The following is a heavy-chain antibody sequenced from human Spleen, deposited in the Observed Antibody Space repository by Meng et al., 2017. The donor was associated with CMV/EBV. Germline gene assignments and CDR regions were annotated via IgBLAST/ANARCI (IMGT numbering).Heavy chain of an antibody. CDR2: ISFDASNK. V-gene: IGHV3-30*01. D-gene: IGHD1-26*01. CDR3: ARDAVVGPTSRSGIGYFDQ. J-gene: IGHJ4*02. CDR1: GFSISPYA. Sequence: GGSLRLSCAASGFSISPYAMQWVRQAPGKGLDWVAVISFDASNKRYADSVKGRFAISRDNSKDTLYMEMNSLRTEDTAVYYCARDAVVGPTSRSGIGYFDQWGQGTLVTVSS.